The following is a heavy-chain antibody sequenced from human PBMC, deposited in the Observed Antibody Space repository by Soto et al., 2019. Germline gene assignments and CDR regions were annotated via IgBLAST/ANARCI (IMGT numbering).Heavy chain of an antibody. Sequence: QITLKESGPTLVKPTETLTLTCSVSGFSLSTSGRTLGWISQPPGKAPEWLALGGQYSPSLQSRVTFTKDTSKNQVVLTLTDLDPADTATYYCTLRQDSSRGPIYWGQGILVTVSS. CDR2: GG. J-gene: IGHJ4*02. CDR1: GFSLSTSGRT. V-gene: IGHV2-5*01. D-gene: IGHD6-13*01. CDR3: TLRQDSSRGPIY.